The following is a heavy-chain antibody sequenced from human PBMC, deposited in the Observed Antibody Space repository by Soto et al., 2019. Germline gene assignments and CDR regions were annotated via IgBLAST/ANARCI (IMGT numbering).Heavy chain of an antibody. CDR3: ARYCSSGNCGYFDY. Sequence: QVQLQESGPGLVKPSQTLSLTCTVTGDSISSGTHYWGWIRQPPGKGLEWIGYINYSGNTYYNPSLNRRLSISVDTSKNQFSLKLSSVTAADTAVYYCARYCSSGNCGYFDYWGQGSLVTVSS. D-gene: IGHD2-15*01. J-gene: IGHJ4*02. CDR1: GDSISSGTHY. V-gene: IGHV4-30-4*01. CDR2: INYSGNT.